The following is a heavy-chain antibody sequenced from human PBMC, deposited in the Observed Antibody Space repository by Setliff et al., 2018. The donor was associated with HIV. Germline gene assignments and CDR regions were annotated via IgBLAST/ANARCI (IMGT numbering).Heavy chain of an antibody. CDR2: IYYSGGT. CDR3: ARDNPSAHWFDP. Sequence: SETLSLTCTVSGGSISSGDYYWSRIRQPPGKGLEWIGYIYYSGGTHYNPSLKSRVTISIDRSKNQFSLKLSSVTPADTAIYYCARDNPSAHWFDPWGHGTLVTVSS. CDR1: GGSISSGDYY. V-gene: IGHV4-61*08. J-gene: IGHJ5*02.